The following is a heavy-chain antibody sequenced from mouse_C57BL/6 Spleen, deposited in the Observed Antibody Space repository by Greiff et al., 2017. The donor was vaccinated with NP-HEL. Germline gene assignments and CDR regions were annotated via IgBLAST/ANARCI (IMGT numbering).Heavy chain of an antibody. CDR1: GYTFTSYW. CDR2: IDPSDSYT. J-gene: IGHJ4*01. Sequence: QVQLKQPGAELVMPGASVKLSCKASGYTFTSYWMHWVKQRPGQGLEWIGEIDPSDSYTNYNQKFKGKSTLTVDKSSSTAYMQLSSLTSEDSAVYYCARSLYGSRRYYAMDYWGQGTSVTVSS. V-gene: IGHV1-69*01. CDR3: ARSLYGSRRYYAMDY. D-gene: IGHD1-1*01.